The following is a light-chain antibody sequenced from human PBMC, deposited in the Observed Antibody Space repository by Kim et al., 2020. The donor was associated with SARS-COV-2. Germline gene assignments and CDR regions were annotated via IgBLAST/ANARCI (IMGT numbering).Light chain of an antibody. Sequence: EIVLTQSPATLSLSPGERATLSCRASQSVSSYLAWYQRKPGQAPRLLIYDASNRATGIPARFSGSGSGTDFTLTISSLEPEDFAVYYCQQRSNWPGYTFGQGTKLEI. CDR2: DAS. V-gene: IGKV3-11*01. J-gene: IGKJ2*01. CDR3: QQRSNWPGYT. CDR1: QSVSSY.